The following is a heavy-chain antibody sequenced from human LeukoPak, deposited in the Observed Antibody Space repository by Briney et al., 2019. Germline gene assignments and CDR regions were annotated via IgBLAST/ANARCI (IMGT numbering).Heavy chain of an antibody. CDR2: INQDGSEK. D-gene: IGHD6-19*01. J-gene: IGHJ4*02. CDR3: ARVQGSSGPGIFEY. CDR1: GFTFSNCW. V-gene: IGHV3-7*01. Sequence: GGSLRLSCAASGFTFSNCWMSWVRQAPGKGLEWVANINQDGSEKYYVDSVKGRFTISRDNARSSLYLQVNSLRVEDTAVYYCARVQGSSGPGIFEYWGQGTLVPVSS.